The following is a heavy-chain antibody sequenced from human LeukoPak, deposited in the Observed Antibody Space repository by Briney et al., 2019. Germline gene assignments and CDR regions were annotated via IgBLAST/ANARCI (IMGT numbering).Heavy chain of an antibody. J-gene: IGHJ4*02. Sequence: SETLSLTCTVSGGSISSSSYYWGWIRQPPGKGLEWIGSIYYSGSTYYNPSFKSRVTISVDTSKNQFSLKLSSVTAADTAVYYCARRQASYGSGSYGHDYWGQGTLVTVSS. CDR1: GGSISSSSYY. V-gene: IGHV4-39*01. CDR2: IYYSGST. D-gene: IGHD3-10*01. CDR3: ARRQASYGSGSYGHDY.